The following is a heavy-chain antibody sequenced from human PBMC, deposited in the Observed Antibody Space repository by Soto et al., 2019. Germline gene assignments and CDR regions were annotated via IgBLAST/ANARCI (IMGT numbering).Heavy chain of an antibody. D-gene: IGHD3-3*01. CDR2: INHSGST. CDR3: AREVVFWSDNYYYGRDV. CDR1: GGSVSGYY. J-gene: IGHJ6*04. Sequence: SETLSLTCAAYGGSVSGYYWSWIRQPPGKGLAWIGEINHSGSTNYNPSLKSRVTISVDTSKNQFSLKLSSVTAADTAVYYCAREVVFWSDNYYYGRDVWGDGTTVTISP. V-gene: IGHV4-34*01.